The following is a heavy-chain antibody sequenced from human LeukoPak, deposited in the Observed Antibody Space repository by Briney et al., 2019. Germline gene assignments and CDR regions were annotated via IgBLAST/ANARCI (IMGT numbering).Heavy chain of an antibody. V-gene: IGHV4-31*03. J-gene: IGHJ5*02. Sequence: SSQTLSLTCTVSGGSISSGGYYWSWIRQHPGKGLEWIGYICYSGSTYYNPSLKSRVAIPVDTSKNQFSLKLSSVTAADTAVYYCARGSGYYSSPNWFDPWGQGTLVTVSS. CDR1: GGSISSGGYY. D-gene: IGHD3-22*01. CDR2: ICYSGST. CDR3: ARGSGYYSSPNWFDP.